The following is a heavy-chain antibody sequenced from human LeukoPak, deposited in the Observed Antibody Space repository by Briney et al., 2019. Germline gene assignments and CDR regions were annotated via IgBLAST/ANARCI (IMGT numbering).Heavy chain of an antibody. V-gene: IGHV3-49*04. J-gene: IGHJ4*02. CDR2: IRAKAYGGTT. CDR1: GFTFDDFP. D-gene: IGHD2-15*01. CDR3: TRGSGRFEY. Sequence: GRSLRLSCAGSGFTFDDFPMTWVRQAPGRGLEWVGYIRAKAYGGTTEYAASVKGRFTISRDDSKRIAFLQMNSLQTLATAIYYCTRGSGRFEYWGQGVLVTVSS.